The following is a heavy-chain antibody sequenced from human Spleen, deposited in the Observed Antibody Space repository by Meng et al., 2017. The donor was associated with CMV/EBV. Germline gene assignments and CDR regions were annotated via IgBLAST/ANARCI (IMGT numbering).Heavy chain of an antibody. V-gene: IGHV3-53*05. D-gene: IGHD2-21*01. CDR2: IDSGGRT. J-gene: IGHJ4*02. CDR1: GFIVSSKY. CDR3: ARERVRSYLDY. Sequence: GESLKISCAASGFIVSSKYMSWVRQAPGKGLEWVSIIDSGGRTYYADSVKGRFTISRDNSKNTLYLQMNSLRAEDTAVYYCARERVRSYLDYWGQGTLVTVSS.